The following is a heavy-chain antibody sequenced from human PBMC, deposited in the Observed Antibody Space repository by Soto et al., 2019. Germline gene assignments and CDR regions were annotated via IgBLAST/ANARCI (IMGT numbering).Heavy chain of an antibody. D-gene: IGHD3-3*01. Sequence: PGGSLRLSCAASGFTFDDYAMHWVRQAPGKGLEWVSGISWNSGSIGYADSVKGRFTISRDNAKNSLYLQMNSLRAEDTALYYCAKDMEYYDFWSGYMDVWGKGTTVTVSS. CDR1: GFTFDDYA. CDR2: ISWNSGSI. V-gene: IGHV3-9*01. J-gene: IGHJ6*03. CDR3: AKDMEYYDFWSGYMDV.